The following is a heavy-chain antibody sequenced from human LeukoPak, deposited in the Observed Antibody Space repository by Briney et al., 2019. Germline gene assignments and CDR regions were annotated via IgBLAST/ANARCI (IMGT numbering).Heavy chain of an antibody. V-gene: IGHV4-39*01. CDR2: IYYSGST. J-gene: IGHJ3*02. Sequence: SETLSLTCTVSGGSISSSSYYWGWSRQPPGKGLEWFGSIYYSGSTYYNPSLKSRVTISVDTSKKQFYLKLSSVNAADTAVYYCAINSSGWYSDAFDIWGQGTMFSVSS. D-gene: IGHD6-19*01. CDR1: GGSISSSSYY. CDR3: AINSSGWYSDAFDI.